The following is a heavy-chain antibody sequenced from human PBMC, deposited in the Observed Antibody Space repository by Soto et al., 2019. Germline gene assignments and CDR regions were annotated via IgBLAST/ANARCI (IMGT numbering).Heavy chain of an antibody. CDR1: GFTFDDYA. CDR3: AKDMVGVGGYQAVAGQACDY. J-gene: IGHJ4*02. V-gene: IGHV3-9*01. D-gene: IGHD6-19*01. CDR2: ISWNSGSI. Sequence: GGSLRLSCAASGFTFDDYAMHWVRQAPGKGLEWVSGISWNSGSIGYADSVKGRFTISRDNAKNSLYLQMNSLRAEDTALYYCAKDMVGVGGYQAVAGQACDYWGQGTLVTVSS.